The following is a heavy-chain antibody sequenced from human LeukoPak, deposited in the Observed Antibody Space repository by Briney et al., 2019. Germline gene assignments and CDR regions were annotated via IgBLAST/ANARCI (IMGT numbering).Heavy chain of an antibody. CDR1: GGTFSSYA. V-gene: IGHV1-69*05. J-gene: IGHJ4*02. Sequence: ASVKVSCKASGGTFSSYAISWVRQAPGQGLEWMGGIIPIFGTANYAQKFQGRVTITTDESTSTAYMELSSLRSEDTAVYYCAKGGYDYVEVAYFDYWGQGTLVTVSS. CDR2: IIPIFGTA. D-gene: IGHD5-12*01. CDR3: AKGGYDYVEVAYFDY.